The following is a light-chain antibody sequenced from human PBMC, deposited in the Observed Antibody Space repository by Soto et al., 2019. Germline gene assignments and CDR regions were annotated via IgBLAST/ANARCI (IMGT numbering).Light chain of an antibody. CDR1: QSISNW. Sequence: DIHMTQPPSTLPAPVGDTVTITCRASQSISNWLAWYQQKPGTAPKLLIYHGSTLESGVPSRFSGSGSGTEFSLTISRLQADDFATCYWQHYNTCSFGQGTKVDIK. V-gene: IGKV1-5*01. CDR2: HGS. J-gene: IGKJ1*01. CDR3: QHYNTCS.